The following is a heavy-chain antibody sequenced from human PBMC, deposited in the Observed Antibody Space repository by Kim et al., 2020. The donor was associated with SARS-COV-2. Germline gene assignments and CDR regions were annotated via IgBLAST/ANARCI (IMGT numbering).Heavy chain of an antibody. J-gene: IGHJ4*02. CDR3: AKVGILGYNSGWYDY. CDR1: GFTFSSYA. V-gene: IGHV3-23*01. D-gene: IGHD6-19*01. CDR2: ISGSGGTT. Sequence: GGSLRLSCAVSGFTFSSYAMSWVRQAPGKGLEWVSAISGSGGTTYYADSVKGRFTISRDNSKNTLYLQMNSLIAEDTAVYYCAKVGILGYNSGWYDYWGQGTLVTVSS.